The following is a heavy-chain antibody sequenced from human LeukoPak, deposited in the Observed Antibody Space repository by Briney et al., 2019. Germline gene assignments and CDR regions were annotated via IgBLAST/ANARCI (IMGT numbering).Heavy chain of an antibody. CDR3: ASVYKYGMDV. Sequence: ASVKVSCKASGYTLTSYYLHWVRQAPGQGLEWMAIFNPSGGSTSHAQKFQGRVTVTRDTSASTVYMELSSLRSEDTAVYYCASVYKYGMDVWGQGTTVTVSS. CDR1: GYTLTSYY. CDR2: FNPSGGST. J-gene: IGHJ6*02. V-gene: IGHV1-46*01.